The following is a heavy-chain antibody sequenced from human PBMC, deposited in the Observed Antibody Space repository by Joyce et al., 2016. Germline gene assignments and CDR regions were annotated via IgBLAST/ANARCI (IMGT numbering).Heavy chain of an antibody. CDR2: IKPSGST. CDR1: GGSFSGYY. D-gene: IGHD4-11*01. CDR3: ARGLSAFDYSNYAGYDN. J-gene: IGHJ4*01. Sequence: QVQLQQWGAGLLKPSETMYLTCAVYGGSFSGYYWSWIRRPPGKGLEWIGEIKPSGSTNDNPYPEIRVTISEYTSKNHFSLSRSAVTAADTAVYDCARGLSAFDYSNYAGYDNWGQGTLVTVSS. V-gene: IGHV4-34*01.